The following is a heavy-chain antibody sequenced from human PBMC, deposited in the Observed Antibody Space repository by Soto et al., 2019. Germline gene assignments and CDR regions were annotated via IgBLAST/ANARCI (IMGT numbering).Heavy chain of an antibody. D-gene: IGHD1-26*01. CDR1: GFTFSSYA. CDR3: AKASRCYWELLFDY. Sequence: QVQLVESGGGEVQPGRSLRLSCAASGFTFSSYAMHWVRQAPGKGLEWVAVTSYDGSNAYYADSVKGRFTISRDNYKNTLSLQMNSLRADDTAIYYCAKASRCYWELLFDYWGQGILVTVSS. J-gene: IGHJ4*02. CDR2: TSYDGSNA. V-gene: IGHV3-30*18.